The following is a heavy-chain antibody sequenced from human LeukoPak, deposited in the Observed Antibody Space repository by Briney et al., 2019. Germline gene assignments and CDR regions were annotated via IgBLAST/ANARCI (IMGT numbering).Heavy chain of an antibody. V-gene: IGHV4-30-2*05. CDR3: ARGPLWWYALDY. CDR1: GGSISSGGYS. CDR2: IYHSGST. J-gene: IGHJ4*02. D-gene: IGHD2-15*01. Sequence: PSQTLSLTCAVSGGSISSGGYSWSWIRQPPGKGLEWIGYIYHSGSTYYNPSLKSRVTISVDTSQNQFSLKLSSVTAADTAVYYCARGPLWWYALDYWGQGTLVTVSS.